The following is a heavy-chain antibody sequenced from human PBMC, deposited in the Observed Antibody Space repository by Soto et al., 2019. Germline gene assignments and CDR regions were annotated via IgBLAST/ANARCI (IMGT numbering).Heavy chain of an antibody. CDR2: MNPNSGNT. D-gene: IGHD4-17*01. Sequence: ASVKVSCKASGYTFTSYDINWVRQATGQGLEWMGWMNPNSGNTGYAQKFQGRVTMTRNTSISTAYMELSSLRSEDTAVYYCARFGGDYADDAFDIWGQGTMVTVSS. J-gene: IGHJ3*02. CDR3: ARFGGDYADDAFDI. V-gene: IGHV1-8*01. CDR1: GYTFTSYD.